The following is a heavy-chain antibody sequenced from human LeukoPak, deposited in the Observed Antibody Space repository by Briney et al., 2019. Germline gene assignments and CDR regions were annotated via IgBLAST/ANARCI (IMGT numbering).Heavy chain of an antibody. CDR3: ASGSSSWYVRGSVGPYYFDY. CDR2: INPKSGGT. V-gene: IGHV1-2*02. J-gene: IGHJ4*02. Sequence: ASVKVSCKASGYTFTGYYMHWVRQAPGQGPEWMGWINPKSGGTDYAQKFQGRVTMTRDTSISTAYMELTRLRSDDTAVYYCASGSSSWYVRGSVGPYYFDYWGQGTLVTVSS. D-gene: IGHD6-13*01. CDR1: GYTFTGYY.